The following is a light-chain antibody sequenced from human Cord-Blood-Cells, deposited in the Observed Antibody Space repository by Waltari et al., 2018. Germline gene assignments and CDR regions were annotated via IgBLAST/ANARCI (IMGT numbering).Light chain of an antibody. V-gene: IGLV3-19*01. J-gene: IGLJ3*02. CDR2: GKD. CDR1: SLRSYY. Sequence: SSELTQDPAVYVALGQTVRITCQGDSLRSYYASWYQQKPGQAPVLVIYGKDNRPSGIPDRFSGSSSGNTASLTITGAQAEDEADYYGNSRDSSGNHLVFGGGTKRTVL. CDR3: NSRDSSGNHLV.